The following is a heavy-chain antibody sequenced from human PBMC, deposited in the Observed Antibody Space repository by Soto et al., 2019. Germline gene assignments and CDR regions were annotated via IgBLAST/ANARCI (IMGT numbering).Heavy chain of an antibody. CDR1: GDTPSTYA. CDR2: IIPILGPP. Sequence: QVQLVQSGAEVQKPGSSVNVSCKASGDTPSTYAISWVRQAPGQGLEWMGGIIPILGPPNYAQRFQGRITISADTSTRTTYMELNSVTSDDTAVFYCAILGLDVDSWGQGTLVIVSS. CDR3: AILGLDVDS. V-gene: IGHV1-69*14. J-gene: IGHJ4*02. D-gene: IGHD3-16*01.